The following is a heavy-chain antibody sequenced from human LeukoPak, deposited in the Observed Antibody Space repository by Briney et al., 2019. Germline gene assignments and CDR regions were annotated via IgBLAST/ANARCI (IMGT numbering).Heavy chain of an antibody. Sequence: SETLSLTRTVSGGSISSYYWSWIRQPPGKGLEWIGYIYYSGSTNYNPSLKSRVTISVDTSKNQFSLKLNSVTAADTAVYYCARHSWSYYYYGMDVWGQGTTVTVSS. D-gene: IGHD3-3*01. CDR1: GGSISSYY. CDR2: IYYSGST. J-gene: IGHJ6*02. V-gene: IGHV4-59*08. CDR3: ARHSWSYYYYGMDV.